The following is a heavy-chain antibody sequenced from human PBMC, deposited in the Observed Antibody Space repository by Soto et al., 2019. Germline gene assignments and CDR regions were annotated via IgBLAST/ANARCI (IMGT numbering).Heavy chain of an antibody. CDR3: AKGKWLVSWFDY. Sequence: GGSLRLSCAASGFTFDDYSMHWVRQAPGKGLEWVSLISWDGGSTYYADSVKGRFSISRDNSKNSLYLQMNSLRTEDTALYYCAKGKWLVSWFDYWGQGTLVTVSS. CDR2: ISWDGGST. V-gene: IGHV3-43*01. CDR1: GFTFDDYS. D-gene: IGHD6-19*01. J-gene: IGHJ4*02.